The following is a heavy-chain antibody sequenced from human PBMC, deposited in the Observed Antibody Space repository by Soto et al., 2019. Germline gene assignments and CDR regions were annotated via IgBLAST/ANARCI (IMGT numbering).Heavy chain of an antibody. V-gene: IGHV3-23*01. CDR3: AKDYSSGWGFDY. J-gene: IGHJ4*02. CDR1: GFTFTTYA. D-gene: IGHD6-19*01. CDR2: ISGSGGST. Sequence: GGSLRLSCAASGFTFTTYAMNWVRQAPGKGLEWVSGISGSGGSTDYADSVKGRFTISRDNSKNTLYLQMISLRAEDTAVYFCAKDYSSGWGFDYWGQGALVTVSS.